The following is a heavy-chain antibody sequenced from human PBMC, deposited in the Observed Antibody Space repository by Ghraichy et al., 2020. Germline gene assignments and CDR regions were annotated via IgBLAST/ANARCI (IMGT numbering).Heavy chain of an antibody. CDR1: GYTFTSYD. CDR2: MNPNSGNT. D-gene: IGHD3-22*01. J-gene: IGHJ3*02. V-gene: IGHV1-8*01. CDR3: AKGGSDYYDSSGFSDAFDI. Sequence: ASVKVSCKASGYTFTSYDINWVRQATGQGLEWMGWMNPNSGNTGYAQKFQGRVTMTRNTSISTAYMELSSLRSEDTAVYYCAKGGSDYYDSSGFSDAFDIWGQGTMVTVSS.